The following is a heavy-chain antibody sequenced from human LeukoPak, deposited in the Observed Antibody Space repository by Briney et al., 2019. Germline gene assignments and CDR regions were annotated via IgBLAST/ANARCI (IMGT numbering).Heavy chain of an antibody. D-gene: IGHD2-2*02. J-gene: IGHJ4*02. V-gene: IGHV3-21*01. CDR2: ISSSSYI. CDR3: ARGKTVPATAILDY. CDR1: GFTFSSYS. Sequence: GGSLRLSCAASGFTFSSYSMNWVRQAPGKGLEWVSSISSSSYIYYADSVKGRFTISRDNAKNSLYLQMNSLRAEDTAVYYCARGKTVPATAILDYWGQGTLVTVSS.